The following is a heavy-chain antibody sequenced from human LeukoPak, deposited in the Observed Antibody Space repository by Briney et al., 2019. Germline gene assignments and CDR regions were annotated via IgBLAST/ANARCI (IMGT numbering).Heavy chain of an antibody. Sequence: PGGSLRLSCAASGFTFSSYWMSWVRLAPGKGLEWVANTKQDVSEKYYVDSVKGRFTISRDNAKNSLYLQMNSLRAEDTAVYYCARARASYGGRNDAFAIWGQGRMITVSS. V-gene: IGHV3-7*01. CDR1: GFTFSSYW. J-gene: IGHJ3*02. CDR3: ARARASYGGRNDAFAI. D-gene: IGHD4-23*01. CDR2: TKQDVSEK.